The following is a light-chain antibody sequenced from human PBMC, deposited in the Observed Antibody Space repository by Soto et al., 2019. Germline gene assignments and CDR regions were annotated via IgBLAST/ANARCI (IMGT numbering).Light chain of an antibody. CDR2: KAS. CDR3: QQYHSYPLT. V-gene: IGKV1-5*03. J-gene: IGKJ5*01. Sequence: DIQMTQSPSTLSASVGERVTITCRASQSISAWLAWYQQKPGKAPKLLIYKASNVESGVPSRFSGSGSGTEFTLTHSSLQPYYFCTYYCQQYHSYPLTFGQGTRLEIK. CDR1: QSISAW.